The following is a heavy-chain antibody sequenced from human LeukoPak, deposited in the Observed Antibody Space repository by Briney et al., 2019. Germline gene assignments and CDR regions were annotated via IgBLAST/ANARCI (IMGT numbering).Heavy chain of an antibody. J-gene: IGHJ4*02. V-gene: IGHV4-30-4*01. Sequence: PSETLSLTCTVSGGSISSGDYYWSWIRQPPGKGLEGIGYIYYSGSTYYNPSLKSRVTISVDTSKNQFSLKLSSVTAADTAVYYCARGTYYYDSSGSIEVYFDYWGQGTLVTVSS. CDR1: GGSISSGDYY. CDR2: IYYSGST. CDR3: ARGTYYYDSSGSIEVYFDY. D-gene: IGHD3-22*01.